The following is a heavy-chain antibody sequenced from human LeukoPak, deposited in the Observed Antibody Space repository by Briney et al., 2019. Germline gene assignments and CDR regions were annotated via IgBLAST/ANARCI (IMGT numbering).Heavy chain of an antibody. Sequence: PGGSLRLPCAASGFTFSSYSMNWVRQAPGKGLEWVSYISSSSSTIYYADSVKGRFTISRDNAKNSLYLQMNSLRAEDTAVYYCASSGSYGRVYWGQGTLVTVSS. CDR3: ASSGSYGRVY. V-gene: IGHV3-48*04. CDR2: ISSSSSTI. J-gene: IGHJ4*02. D-gene: IGHD1-26*01. CDR1: GFTFSSYS.